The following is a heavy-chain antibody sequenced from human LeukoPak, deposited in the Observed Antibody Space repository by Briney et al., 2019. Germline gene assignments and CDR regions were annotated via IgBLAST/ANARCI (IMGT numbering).Heavy chain of an antibody. J-gene: IGHJ3*02. V-gene: IGHV3-74*01. CDR1: GFTFSSYS. D-gene: IGHD2-21*02. Sequence: PGGSLRLSCAASGFTFSSYSMNWVRQAPGEGLVWVSRINNDASSTSYADSVKGRFTISRDNAKNTVYLQMNSLRAGDTAVYYCASLVVTDNWAFDIWGQGTMVFVSS. CDR2: INNDASST. CDR3: ASLVVTDNWAFDI.